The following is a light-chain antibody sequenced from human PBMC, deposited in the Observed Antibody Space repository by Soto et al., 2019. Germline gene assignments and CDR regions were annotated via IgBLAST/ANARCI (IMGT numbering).Light chain of an antibody. CDR3: SSYASSNTLV. CDR2: DVS. J-gene: IGLJ2*01. Sequence: QSALTQPASVSGSPGQSITVSCIGTSSDVGGYNFVSWYQQHPGKAPKLMIHDVSNRPSGVSNRFSGSKSGNTASLTISGLQAEDEAYYYCSSYASSNTLVFGEGTKLTVL. V-gene: IGLV2-14*03. CDR1: SSDVGGYNF.